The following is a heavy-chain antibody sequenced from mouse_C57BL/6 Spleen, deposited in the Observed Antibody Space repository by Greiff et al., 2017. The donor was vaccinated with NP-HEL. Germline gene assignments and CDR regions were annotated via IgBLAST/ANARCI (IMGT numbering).Heavy chain of an antibody. J-gene: IGHJ4*01. CDR2: INYDGSST. V-gene: IGHV5-16*01. D-gene: IGHD2-1*01. CDR1: GFTFSDYY. CDR3: ARGSGYYGNLYAMDY. Sequence: EVQRVESEGGLVQPGSSMKLSCTASGFTFSDYYMAWVRQVPEKGLEWVANINYDGSSTYYLDSLKSRFIISRDNAKNILYLQMSSLKSEDTATYYCARGSGYYGNLYAMDYWGQGTSVTVSS.